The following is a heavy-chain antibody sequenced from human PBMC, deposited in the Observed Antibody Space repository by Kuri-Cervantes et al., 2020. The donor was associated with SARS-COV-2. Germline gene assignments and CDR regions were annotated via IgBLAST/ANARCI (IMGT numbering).Heavy chain of an antibody. CDR2: INHSGST. CDR3: AGRYCSSTSCPNWFDP. V-gene: IGHV4-34*01. CDR1: GGSISSYY. Sequence: ESLKISCTVSGGSISSYYWSWIRQPPGKGLEWIGEINHSGSTNYNPSLKSRVTISVDTSKNQFSLKLSSVTAADTAVYYCAGRYCSSTSCPNWFDPWGQRTLVTVSS. J-gene: IGHJ5*02. D-gene: IGHD2-2*01.